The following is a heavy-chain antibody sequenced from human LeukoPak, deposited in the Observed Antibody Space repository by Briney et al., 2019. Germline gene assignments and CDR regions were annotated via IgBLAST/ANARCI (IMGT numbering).Heavy chain of an antibody. D-gene: IGHD3-22*01. CDR3: ARVWANFYDSSGPQVKYFDY. CDR1: GYSISRGYY. V-gene: IGHV4-38-2*02. CDR2: IYNIGST. J-gene: IGHJ4*02. Sequence: PSETLSLTCTVSGYSISRGYYWGWIRQAPGKGLEGIGRIYNIGSTYYNPSLKSRVTISVDMSKNHFSLKMSSVTAADTAVYYCARVWANFYDSSGPQVKYFDYWGQGTLVTVSS.